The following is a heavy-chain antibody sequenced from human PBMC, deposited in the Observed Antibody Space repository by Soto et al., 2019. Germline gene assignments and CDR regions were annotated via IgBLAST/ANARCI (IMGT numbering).Heavy chain of an antibody. V-gene: IGHV4-61*08. D-gene: IGHD1-7*01. CDR2: IYHSGST. CDR3: AGYNWNYYFDP. Sequence: SETLSLTCAVSGGSISSGGYYWAWLRQPPGKGLEWIGHIYHSGSTIYNPSLKSRVTISIDTSTSQFSLNLNSMTAADTAVYYCAGYNWNYYFDPWGQGTLVTVSS. CDR1: GGSISSGGYY. J-gene: IGHJ5*02.